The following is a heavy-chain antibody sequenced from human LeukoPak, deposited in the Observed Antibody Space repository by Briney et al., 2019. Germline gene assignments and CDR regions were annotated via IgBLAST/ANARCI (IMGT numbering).Heavy chain of an antibody. CDR2: IRHDGNAK. CDR3: ATSHDSAGND. V-gene: IGHV3-7*01. CDR1: GFAFSDFW. D-gene: IGHD2-15*01. J-gene: IGHJ4*02. Sequence: GGSLRLSCAASGFAFSDFWMSWVRQAPGKGLEWVANIRHDGNAKNYVPSVRGRFIISRGNAKNSLYLQMNSLTVEDTAVYYCATSHDSAGNDWGQGTLVTVSS.